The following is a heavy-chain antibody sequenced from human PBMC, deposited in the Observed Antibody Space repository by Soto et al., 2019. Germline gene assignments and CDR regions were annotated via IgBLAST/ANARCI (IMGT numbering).Heavy chain of an antibody. J-gene: IGHJ1*01. CDR1: GGSISSFH. Sequence: LSLTCTVSGGSISSFHWIWIRQPPGKGLEWIGFISNSGSTNYNPSLKSRVTISLDTSKNQFSLKLSSVSAADTAVYYCARGVVGASTGFQHWGQGTLVTVS. CDR2: ISNSGST. D-gene: IGHD1-26*01. V-gene: IGHV4-59*01. CDR3: ARGVVGASTGFQH.